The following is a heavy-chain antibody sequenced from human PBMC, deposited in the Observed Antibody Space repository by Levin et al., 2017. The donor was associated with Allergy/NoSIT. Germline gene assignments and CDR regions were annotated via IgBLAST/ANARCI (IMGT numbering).Heavy chain of an antibody. D-gene: IGHD4-23*01. CDR2: IYYTGST. V-gene: IGHV4-31*03. CDR3: ARDISSGNSAGLGWFDP. Sequence: KPSETLSLTCSVSGGSISNGGDYYWSWIRQHPGKGLEWIGYIYYTGSTYYNPSLKSRLTISVDTSKNQFSLSLSSVTAADTAVYYCARDISSGNSAGLGWFDPWGPGTLVTVSS. J-gene: IGHJ5*02. CDR1: GGSISNGGDYY.